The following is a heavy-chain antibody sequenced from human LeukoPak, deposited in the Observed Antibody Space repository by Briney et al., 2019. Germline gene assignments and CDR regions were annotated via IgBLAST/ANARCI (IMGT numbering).Heavy chain of an antibody. V-gene: IGHV4-59*08. CDR2: IYYSGST. CDR3: ARHPTYDFWSGYYPGGFDP. Sequence: SETLSLTCTVSGGSISSYYWSWIRQPPGKGLEWIGYIYYSGSTNYNPSLKSRVTISVDTSKNQFSLKLSSVTAADTAVYYCARHPTYDFWSGYYPGGFDPWGQGTLVTVSS. D-gene: IGHD3-3*01. J-gene: IGHJ5*02. CDR1: GGSISSYY.